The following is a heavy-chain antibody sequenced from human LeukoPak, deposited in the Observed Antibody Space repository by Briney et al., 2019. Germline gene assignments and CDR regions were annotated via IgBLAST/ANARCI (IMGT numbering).Heavy chain of an antibody. V-gene: IGHV1-69*13. CDR2: IIPIFGTA. Sequence: SVKVSCKASGGTFSSYAISWVRQAPGQGLEWMGGIIPIFGTANYAQKFQGRVTITAEESTSTAYMELSSLRSEDTAVYYCARAVLQYSGYVLPPDYWGQGTLVTVSS. J-gene: IGHJ4*02. CDR1: GGTFSSYA. D-gene: IGHD5-12*01. CDR3: ARAVLQYSGYVLPPDY.